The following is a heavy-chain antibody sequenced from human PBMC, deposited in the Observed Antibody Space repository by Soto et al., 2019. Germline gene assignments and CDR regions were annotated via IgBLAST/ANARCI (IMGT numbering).Heavy chain of an antibody. Sequence: GESLKISCKGSGYSFTSYWIGWVRQMPGKGLEWMGIIYPGDSDTRYSPSFQGQVTISADKSISTAYLQWSSLKASDTAMYYCARGSGSYSYYYYSGMDVWGQGXTVTVYS. J-gene: IGHJ6*02. CDR3: ARGSGSYSYYYYSGMDV. CDR1: GYSFTSYW. CDR2: IYPGDSDT. D-gene: IGHD1-26*01. V-gene: IGHV5-51*01.